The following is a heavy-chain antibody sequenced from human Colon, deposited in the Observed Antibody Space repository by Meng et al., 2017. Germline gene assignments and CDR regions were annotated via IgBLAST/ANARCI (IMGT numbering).Heavy chain of an antibody. CDR1: GGSVSSPSYY. J-gene: IGHJ4*02. Sequence: QVQRQGSGPNLWRPSETLSLTCTLSGGSVSSPSYYWSWIRQTPGKGLEWIGYVYYTGSANYNPSLKSRVTISVDTSKNHFSLNLTSVTAADTAVYYCARGRGSYSSIDFWGQGTLVTVSS. D-gene: IGHD1-26*01. CDR2: VYYTGSA. CDR3: ARGRGSYSSIDF. V-gene: IGHV4-61*03.